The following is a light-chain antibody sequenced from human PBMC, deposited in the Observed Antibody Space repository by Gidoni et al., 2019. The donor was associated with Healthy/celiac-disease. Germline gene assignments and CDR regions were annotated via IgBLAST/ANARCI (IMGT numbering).Light chain of an antibody. Sequence: DLQMTQSPSTLSASVGDRVTITCQASQDISNYLNWYQQKPGKAPKLLIYDASNLETGVPSRFSGSGSGTDFTFTISSLQPEDIATYDCQQYDNLPRLSFGGGTKVEIK. CDR3: QQYDNLPRLS. J-gene: IGKJ4*01. V-gene: IGKV1-33*01. CDR1: QDISNY. CDR2: DAS.